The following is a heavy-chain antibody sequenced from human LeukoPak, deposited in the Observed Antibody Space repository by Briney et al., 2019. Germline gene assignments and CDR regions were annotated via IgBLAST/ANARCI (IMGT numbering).Heavy chain of an antibody. J-gene: IGHJ4*02. CDR1: GFTFSSYG. D-gene: IGHD2-15*01. CDR3: AKGHLLPFDY. CDR2: ISYDGSNK. Sequence: GGSLRLSCAASGFTFSSYGMHGVRQAPGKGLEWVAVISYDGSNKYYADSVKGRFTISRDNSKNTLYLQMNSLRAEDTAVYYCAKGHLLPFDYWGQGTLVTVSS. V-gene: IGHV3-30*18.